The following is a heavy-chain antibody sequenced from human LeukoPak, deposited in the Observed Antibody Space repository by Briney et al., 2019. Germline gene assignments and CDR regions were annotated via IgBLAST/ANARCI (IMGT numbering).Heavy chain of an antibody. D-gene: IGHD6-19*01. Sequence: PSETLSLTCTVSGGSISSYYWSWIRQPAGKGLEWIGRIYTSGSTNYNPSLKSRVTMSVDTSKNQFSLKLSSVTAADTAVYYWARDRPPGGVAGTRHYYYYMDVWGKGTTVTVSS. V-gene: IGHV4-4*07. CDR1: GGSISSYY. CDR3: ARDRPPGGVAGTRHYYYYMDV. CDR2: IYTSGST. J-gene: IGHJ6*03.